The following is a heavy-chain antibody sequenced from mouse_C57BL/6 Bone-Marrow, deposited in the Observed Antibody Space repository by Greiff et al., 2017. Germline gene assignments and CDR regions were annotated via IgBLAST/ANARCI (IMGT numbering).Heavy chain of an antibody. Sequence: EVKLVESGPGLVKPSQSLSLTCSVTGYSITSGYYWNWIRQFPGNKLEWMGYISYDGSNNYNPSLKNRISITRDTSKNQFFLKLNSVTTEDTATYYCARETTGVALRFDYWGQGTTLTVSS. CDR3: ARETTGVALRFDY. J-gene: IGHJ2*01. D-gene: IGHD1-1*01. CDR1: GYSITSGYY. V-gene: IGHV3-6*01. CDR2: ISYDGSN.